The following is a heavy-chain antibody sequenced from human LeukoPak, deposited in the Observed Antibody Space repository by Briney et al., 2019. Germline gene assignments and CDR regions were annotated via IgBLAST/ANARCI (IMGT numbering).Heavy chain of an antibody. CDR2: IDHSGST. CDR3: ARDGNGWYFDL. D-gene: IGHD1-14*01. J-gene: IGHJ2*01. Sequence: PSETLSLTCAVQGASLRGSYWSWIRQPPGKGLQWIGQIDHSGSTHSIPSLKSRVTISLDTSQSQVSLKVNSVTAADTAVCFCARDGNGWYFDLWGRGTLVTVSS. CDR1: GASLRGSY. V-gene: IGHV4-34*01.